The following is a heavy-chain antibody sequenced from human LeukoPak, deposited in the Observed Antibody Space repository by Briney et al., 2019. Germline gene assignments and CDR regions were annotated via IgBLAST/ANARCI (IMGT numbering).Heavy chain of an antibody. V-gene: IGHV1-2*02. J-gene: IGHJ6*03. CDR1: GYTFTGYY. D-gene: IGHD2-2*01. Sequence: GASVKVSCKASGYTFTGYYMHWVRQAPGQGLEWMGWINPNSGGTNYAQKFQGRVTMTRDTSISTAYMELSRLRSDDTAVYYCARESNEDVVVPAAEGSYYYYYMDVWGKGTTVTVSS. CDR3: ARESNEDVVVPAAEGSYYYYYMDV. CDR2: INPNSGGT.